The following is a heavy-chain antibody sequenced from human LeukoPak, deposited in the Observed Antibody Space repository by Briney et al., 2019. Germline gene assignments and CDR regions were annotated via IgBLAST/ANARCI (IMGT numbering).Heavy chain of an antibody. CDR2: VSGSSSNT. CDR1: GYTFTGNH. J-gene: IGHJ3*02. D-gene: IGHD3-16*01. Sequence: GASVKVSCKASGYTFTGNHMHWVRQAPGQGLEWMGWVSGSSSNTNYAQRLQGRVTMTTDTSTTTAYMELRSLRSDDTAVYYCARATGTWGHDGFDIWGQGTMVTVSS. CDR3: ARATGTWGHDGFDI. V-gene: IGHV1-18*04.